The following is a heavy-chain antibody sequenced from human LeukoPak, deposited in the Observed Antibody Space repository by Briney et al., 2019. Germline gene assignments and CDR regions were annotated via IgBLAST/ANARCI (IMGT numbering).Heavy chain of an antibody. Sequence: PGGSLRLSCAASGFILSSYSVNWVRQAPGKGLEWISYISSGSSGTIYYADSVKGRFTVSRDNGRNSLYLQMNSLRDEDTAVYYCARSSGYTYWYFDLWGRGTLVTVSS. CDR2: ISSGSSGTI. D-gene: IGHD3-22*01. J-gene: IGHJ2*01. V-gene: IGHV3-48*02. CDR3: ARSSGYTYWYFDL. CDR1: GFILSSYS.